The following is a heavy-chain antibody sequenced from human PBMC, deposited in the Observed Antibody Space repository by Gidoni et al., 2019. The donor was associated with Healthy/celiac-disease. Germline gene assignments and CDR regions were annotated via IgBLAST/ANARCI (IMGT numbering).Heavy chain of an antibody. CDR2: IYYSGST. CDR1: GGSISSSSYY. D-gene: IGHD5-12*01. CDR3: AIAISGYAGWFDP. Sequence: QLQLQESGPGLVKPSETLSPTCTVSGGSISSSSYYWGWIRQPPGKGLEWIGSIYYSGSTYYNPSLKSRVTISVDTSKNQFSLKLSSVTAADTAVYYCAIAISGYAGWFDPWGQGTLVTVSS. J-gene: IGHJ5*02. V-gene: IGHV4-39*01.